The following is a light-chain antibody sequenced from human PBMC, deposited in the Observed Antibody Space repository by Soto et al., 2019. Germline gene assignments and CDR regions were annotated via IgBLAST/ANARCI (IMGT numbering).Light chain of an antibody. CDR2: TAS. V-gene: IGKV1-16*02. J-gene: IGKJ5*01. CDR1: QDIPNY. Sequence: DIQMTQSPSSLSASVGDRVTITCRASQDIPNYLAWFQQKPGKAPKSLIYTASSLQSGVPSKFSGSVSGTNFLPPISRRNPKDFATYYCQQYHSSPTTFGQGTRLEIK. CDR3: QQYHSSPTT.